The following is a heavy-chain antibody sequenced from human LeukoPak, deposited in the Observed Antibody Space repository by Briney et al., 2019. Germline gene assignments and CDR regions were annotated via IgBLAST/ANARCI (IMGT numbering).Heavy chain of an antibody. D-gene: IGHD6-19*01. V-gene: IGHV3-11*01. J-gene: IGHJ4*02. CDR3: ARDPDSSGWYDY. Sequence: PGGSLRLSCAASGFTFSDYYMSWIRQAPGKGLEXXSYISSSGSTIYYADSVKGRFTISRDNAKNSLYLQMNSLRAEDTAVYYCARDPDSSGWYDYWGQGTLVTVSS. CDR1: GFTFSDYY. CDR2: ISSSGSTI.